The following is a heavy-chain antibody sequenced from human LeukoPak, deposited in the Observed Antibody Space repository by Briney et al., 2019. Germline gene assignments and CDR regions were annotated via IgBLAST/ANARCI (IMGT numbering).Heavy chain of an antibody. CDR1: GFTFSSYE. D-gene: IGHD2-8*01. J-gene: IGHJ4*02. Sequence: GSLTLSCAASGFTFSSYEMNWVSQAPGKGLEWVSYISSSGSTIYYADSVKGRFTISRDNAKNSLYLQMNSLRAEDTAVYYCARDCTNGVCWDYWGQGSLATVSS. V-gene: IGHV3-48*03. CDR3: ARDCTNGVCWDY. CDR2: ISSSGSTI.